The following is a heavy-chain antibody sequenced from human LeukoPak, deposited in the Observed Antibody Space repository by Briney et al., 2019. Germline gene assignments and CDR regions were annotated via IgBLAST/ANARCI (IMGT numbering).Heavy chain of an antibody. D-gene: IGHD2-8*01. V-gene: IGHV3-21*01. Sequence: KPGGSLRLSCAASGFTFSSYSMNWVRQAPGKGLEWVSSISSSSSYIYYADSVKGRFTISRDNAKNSLYLQMNSLRAEDTAAYYCARDALYCTNGVCYRDYWGQGTLVTVSS. CDR3: ARDALYCTNGVCYRDY. CDR1: GFTFSSYS. J-gene: IGHJ4*02. CDR2: ISSSSSYI.